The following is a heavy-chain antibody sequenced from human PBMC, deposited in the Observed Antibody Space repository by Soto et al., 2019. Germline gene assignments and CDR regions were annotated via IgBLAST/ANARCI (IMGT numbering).Heavy chain of an antibody. CDR3: AKNMRELPYFDY. CDR1: GFTFSSYG. CDR2: ISYDGSNK. Sequence: GGSLRLSCAASGFTFSSYGMRWVRQAPGKGLEWVAVISYDGSNKYYADSVKGRFTISRDNSKNTLYLQMNSLRAEDTAVYYCAKNMRELPYFDYWGQGTLVTVSS. V-gene: IGHV3-30*18. J-gene: IGHJ4*02. D-gene: IGHD3-10*01.